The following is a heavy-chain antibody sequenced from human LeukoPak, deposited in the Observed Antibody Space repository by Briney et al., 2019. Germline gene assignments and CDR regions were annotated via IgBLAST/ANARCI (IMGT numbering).Heavy chain of an antibody. Sequence: PGGSLSLSCAASGFTFDDYGMSWVRQAPGKGLEWVSGINWNGGSTGYADSVKGRFTISRDNAKNSLYLQMDSLRAEDTALYYCARDLKDPPNPLWGQGTMVTVSS. CDR1: GFTFDDYG. CDR2: INWNGGST. V-gene: IGHV3-20*04. CDR3: ARDLKDPPNPL. J-gene: IGHJ3*01.